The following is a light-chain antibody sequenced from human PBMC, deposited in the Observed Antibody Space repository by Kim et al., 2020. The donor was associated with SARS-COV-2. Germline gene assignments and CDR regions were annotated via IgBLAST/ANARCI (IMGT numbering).Light chain of an antibody. J-gene: IGKJ1*01. V-gene: IGKV1-27*01. Sequence: ASVGDRVTITCRASQDIANSLAWYQQKPGKVPQVLIYAASTLQAGVPSRFSGSGSGTEFTLTIGSLQTEDVATYYCQKYNSAPWTFGPGTKVDIK. CDR2: AAS. CDR3: QKYNSAPWT. CDR1: QDIANS.